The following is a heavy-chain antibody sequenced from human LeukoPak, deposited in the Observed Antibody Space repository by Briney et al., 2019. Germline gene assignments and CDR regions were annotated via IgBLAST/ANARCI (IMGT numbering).Heavy chain of an antibody. CDR2: ITGSGAGT. CDR3: AKDPDGDYLGAFDF. J-gene: IGHJ3*01. CDR1: GFTFINYA. V-gene: IGHV3-23*01. D-gene: IGHD4-17*01. Sequence: GGSLRLSCAGSGFTFINYAMIWVRQAPGKGLEYVSAITGSGAGTYYADSVKGRFTISRDNSKSTLYLQMNSLRAEDTAVYYCAKDPDGDYLGAFDFWGRGTMVTVSS.